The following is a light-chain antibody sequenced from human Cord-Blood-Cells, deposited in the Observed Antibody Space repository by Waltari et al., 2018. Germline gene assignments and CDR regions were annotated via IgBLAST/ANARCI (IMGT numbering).Light chain of an antibody. J-gene: IGLJ2*01. CDR3: QSYDSSLSGSV. V-gene: IGLV1-40*01. CDR1: RSNLGAGYD. Sequence: QSVLTQPPSVSGAPGQRVTISCTGSRSNLGAGYDLHWYQQLPGTAPKLLIYGNSNRPSGVPDRFSGSKSGTSASLAITGLQAEDEADYYCQSYDSSLSGSVFGGGTKLTVL. CDR2: GNS.